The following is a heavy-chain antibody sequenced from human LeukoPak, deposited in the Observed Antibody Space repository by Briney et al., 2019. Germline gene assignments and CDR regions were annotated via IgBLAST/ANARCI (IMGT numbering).Heavy chain of an antibody. V-gene: IGHV3-23*01. Sequence: GGSLRLSCAASGFTSSSYAMSWVRQAPGKGLEWGLGISGSDRTTYYADSVKGRSIISRDNSKNTLYLQMNSLRAEDPAVYYCAKDSSVGAFAIWGEGPMVTVSS. J-gene: IGHJ3*02. D-gene: IGHD5/OR15-5a*01. CDR1: GFTSSSYA. CDR3: AKDSSVGAFAI. CDR2: ISGSDRTT.